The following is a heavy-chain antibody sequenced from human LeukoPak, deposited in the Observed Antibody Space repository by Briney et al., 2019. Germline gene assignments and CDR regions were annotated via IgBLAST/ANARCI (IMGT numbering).Heavy chain of an antibody. CDR3: TTGALEPDMIVATNDY. CDR2: IKSKTDGGTT. J-gene: IGHJ4*02. V-gene: IGHV3-15*01. Sequence: GRSLRLSCAASGFTFSSYSMNWVRQAPGKGLEWVGRIKSKTDGGTTDYAAPVKGRFTISRDDSKNTLYLQMNSLKTEDTAVYYCTTGALEPDMIVATNDYWGQGTLVTVSS. CDR1: GFTFSSYS. D-gene: IGHD5-12*01.